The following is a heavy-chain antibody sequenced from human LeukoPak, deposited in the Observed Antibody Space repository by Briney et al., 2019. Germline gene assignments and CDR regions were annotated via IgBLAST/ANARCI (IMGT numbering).Heavy chain of an antibody. Sequence: GGSLRLSCAASGFTFSSYAMSWVRQAPGKGLEWVSAISGSGGSTYYADSVKGRFTISRDNSKNTLYLQMNSLRAEDTAIYYCARDAEVGTLFGVLSRYNWFDPWGQGTLVTVSS. CDR1: GFTFSSYA. D-gene: IGHD3-3*01. CDR3: ARDAEVGTLFGVLSRYNWFDP. CDR2: ISGSGGST. V-gene: IGHV3-23*01. J-gene: IGHJ5*02.